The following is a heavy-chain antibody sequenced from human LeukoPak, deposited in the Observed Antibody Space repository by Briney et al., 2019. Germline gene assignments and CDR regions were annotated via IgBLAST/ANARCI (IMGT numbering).Heavy chain of an antibody. V-gene: IGHV3-23*01. CDR1: GFTFASYA. D-gene: IGHD2-21*02. CDR2: ISGSSDNT. CDR3: AKLTGSNCYLPVDY. J-gene: IGHJ4*02. Sequence: TGGSLRPSCAASGFTFASYAMNWVRQAPGKGLEWVSAISGSSDNTYYAGSVKGRFTISRDNSKNTLYLQMNSLRAEDAAVYYCAKLTGSNCYLPVDYWGQGALVTVSS.